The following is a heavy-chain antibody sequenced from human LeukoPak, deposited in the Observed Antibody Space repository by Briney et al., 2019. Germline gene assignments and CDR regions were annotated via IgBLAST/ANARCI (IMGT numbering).Heavy chain of an antibody. V-gene: IGHV4-38-2*02. Sequence: SETLSLTCTVSGYSISSGFYWGWIRQPPGKGLEWIGSIYYSGSTYYNPSLKSRVTISVDTSKNQFSLKLSSVTAADTAVYYCATARDYYGSGSYNYWGQGTLVTVSS. D-gene: IGHD3-10*01. CDR3: ATARDYYGSGSYNY. J-gene: IGHJ4*02. CDR2: IYYSGST. CDR1: GYSISSGFY.